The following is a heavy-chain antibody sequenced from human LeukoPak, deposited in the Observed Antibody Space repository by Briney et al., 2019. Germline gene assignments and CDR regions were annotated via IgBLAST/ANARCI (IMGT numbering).Heavy chain of an antibody. CDR3: AKDGGSVVPADTFDY. Sequence: GGSLRLSCAASGFTFSSYAMSWVRQAPGKGLEWVSAISGSGGSTYYADSVKGRFTISRDNTKNTLYLQMNSLRAEDTAVYYCAKDGGSVVPADTFDYWGQGTLVTVSS. D-gene: IGHD2-2*01. J-gene: IGHJ4*02. CDR1: GFTFSSYA. V-gene: IGHV3-23*01. CDR2: ISGSGGST.